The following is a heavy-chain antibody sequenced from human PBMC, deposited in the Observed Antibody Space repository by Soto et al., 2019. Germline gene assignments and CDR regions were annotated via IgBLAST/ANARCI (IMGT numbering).Heavy chain of an antibody. J-gene: IGHJ4*02. D-gene: IGHD2-15*01. CDR3: ARVPPDDCSGGSCPIDY. CDR2: IIPIFGTA. Sequence: GASVKVSCEASGGTFSSYAISCVRQAPGQGLEWMGGIIPIFGTANYAQKFQGRVTITADESTSTAYMELSSLRSEDTAVYYCARVPPDDCSGGSCPIDYWGQGTLVTVSS. V-gene: IGHV1-69*13. CDR1: GGTFSSYA.